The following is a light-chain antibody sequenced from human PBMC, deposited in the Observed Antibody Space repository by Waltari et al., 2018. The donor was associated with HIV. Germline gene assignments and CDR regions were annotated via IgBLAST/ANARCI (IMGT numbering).Light chain of an antibody. CDR3: CSYAGTNIWV. CDR2: DVD. J-gene: IGLJ1*01. Sequence: HSALTQPRSVSGSPGQSVTIPCTGSNNAIGSYSYVSCYLLHLAEAPTVIIYDVDQRPSGVPDRFSGSRSGNTASLTISGLQTEDESDYYCCSYAGTNIWVFGTGTKVTV. V-gene: IGLV2-11*01. CDR1: NNAIGSYSY.